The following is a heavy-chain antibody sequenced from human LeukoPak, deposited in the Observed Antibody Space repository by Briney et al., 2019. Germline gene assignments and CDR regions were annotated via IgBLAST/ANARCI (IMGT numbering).Heavy chain of an antibody. J-gene: IGHJ4*02. CDR1: GFTFSNYW. CDR3: ARGAGVTNYDY. Sequence: GGSLRISCAASGFTFSNYWMHWVRQAPGKGLVWVPRINTDGSSTSYADSVKGRFTISRDNAKNTLYLQMNSLRVEDTAVYHCARGAGVTNYDYWGQGSLVTVSS. D-gene: IGHD2-21*02. V-gene: IGHV3-74*01. CDR2: INTDGSST.